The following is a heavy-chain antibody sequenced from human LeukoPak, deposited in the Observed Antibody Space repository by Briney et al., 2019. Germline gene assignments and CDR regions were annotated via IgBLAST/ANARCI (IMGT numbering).Heavy chain of an antibody. J-gene: IGHJ3*02. V-gene: IGHV3-74*01. CDR2: INSDRSST. CDR3: ARSNSHGFEI. CDR1: GFTFSNNW. Sequence: GGSLRLSCAAPGFTFSNNWMHWVRQAPGKGLVWVSRINSDRSSTSYADSVQGRFTISRDNAKNTLYLQMNGLRAEDTAVYFCARSNSHGFEIRGQGTMVTVSS.